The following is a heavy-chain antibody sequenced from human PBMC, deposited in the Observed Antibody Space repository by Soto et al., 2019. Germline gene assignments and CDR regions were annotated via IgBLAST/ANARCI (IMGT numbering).Heavy chain of an antibody. Sequence: QAQLVQSGGEVKKPGASVKVSCKASGYTFTSHGITWVRQAPGQGIEWMGWISAYNSNKNYAQNLQGRVTMTTDTSTVTGDMELRSVRSDDTAMYYCASDPRADGLYYYGLDVWGQGNKVTVAS. CDR1: GYTFTSHG. CDR3: ASDPRADGLYYYGLDV. J-gene: IGHJ6*02. CDR2: ISAYNSNK. V-gene: IGHV1-18*04.